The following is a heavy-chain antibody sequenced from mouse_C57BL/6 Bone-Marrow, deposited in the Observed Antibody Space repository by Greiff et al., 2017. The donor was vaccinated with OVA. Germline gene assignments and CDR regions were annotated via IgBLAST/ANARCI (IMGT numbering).Heavy chain of an antibody. CDR1: GYTFTSYW. Sequence: VQLQQPGAELVKPGASVKMSCKASGYTFTSYWITWVKQRPGQGLEWIGDIYPGSGSTNYNEKFKSKATLTVDTSSSTAYMQLSSLTSEDSAVYYCAREDLVPYYFDYWGQGTTLTVSS. CDR3: AREDLVPYYFDY. V-gene: IGHV1-55*01. J-gene: IGHJ2*01. D-gene: IGHD5-1*01. CDR2: IYPGSGST.